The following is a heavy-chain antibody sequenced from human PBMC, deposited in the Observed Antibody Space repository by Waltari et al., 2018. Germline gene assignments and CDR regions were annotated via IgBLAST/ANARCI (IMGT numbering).Heavy chain of an antibody. Sequence: QASLVESGGALVRPGGSLRLSCTASGFAFSDFYMTWIRQAPGKGVEWFSYISSGGDTIYYSDSVKGRFVVSSDNAENSLFLEMNNLRVNDSAVYYCARGSVADPWGPGTLVSVSS. D-gene: IGHD6-19*01. J-gene: IGHJ5*02. V-gene: IGHV3-11*04. CDR3: ARGSVADP. CDR2: ISSGGDTI. CDR1: GFAFSDFY.